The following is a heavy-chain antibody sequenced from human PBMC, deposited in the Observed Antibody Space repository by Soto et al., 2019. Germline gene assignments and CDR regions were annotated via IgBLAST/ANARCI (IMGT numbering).Heavy chain of an antibody. CDR1: GFIFGNYM. V-gene: IGHV3-23*01. D-gene: IGHD2-15*01. Sequence: EVQLLESGGGLVQPGESLRLSCAFSGFIFGNYMMTWVRQAPGKGLEWVSTIRDGGESTYYADSVKGRFTISRDDSKNTLYLQMDSLGVEDTAVYYCAPHVHSSGGSCHYDAFDIRGQGTMVTVSS. CDR3: APHVHSSGGSCHYDAFDI. J-gene: IGHJ3*02. CDR2: IRDGGEST.